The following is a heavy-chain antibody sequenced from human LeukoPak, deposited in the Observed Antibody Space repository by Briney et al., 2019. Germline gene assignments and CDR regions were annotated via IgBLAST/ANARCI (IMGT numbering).Heavy chain of an antibody. J-gene: IGHJ4*02. CDR3: ATLRGASTAVFDS. V-gene: IGHV4-59*08. D-gene: IGHD2-21*02. CDR2: IHYSGAT. CDR1: GGSISYDY. Sequence: SETLSLTCTVSGGSISYDYWTWIRQSSGKRLEWIGYIHYSGATNYSPSLNSRVTISVDTSKNQFSLKLSSVTAADTALYYCATLRGASTAVFDSWGQGTLVTVSS.